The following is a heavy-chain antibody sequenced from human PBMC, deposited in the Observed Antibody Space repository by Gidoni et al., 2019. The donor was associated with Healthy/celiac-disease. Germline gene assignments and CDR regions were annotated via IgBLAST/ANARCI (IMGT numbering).Heavy chain of an antibody. D-gene: IGHD3-22*01. CDR1: GYTFPGYY. V-gene: IGHV1-2*02. CDR2: INPNSGGT. J-gene: IGHJ4*02. Sequence: QVQLVQSGAAVKKPGASGKVSCTASGYTFPGYYMHWVRQAPGQGLEWMGWINPNSGGTNYKQKFQGRVTMTRDTSISTAYMELSRLRSDDTAVYYCARDWSMIVVGPFDYWGQGTLVTVSS. CDR3: ARDWSMIVVGPFDY.